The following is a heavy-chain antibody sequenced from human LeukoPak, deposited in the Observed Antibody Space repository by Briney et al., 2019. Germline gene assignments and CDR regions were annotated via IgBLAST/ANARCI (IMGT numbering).Heavy chain of an antibody. V-gene: IGHV3-48*04. CDR1: GFTFSSYS. CDR3: ARDPGIATADSYWYFDL. J-gene: IGHJ2*01. D-gene: IGHD6-13*01. Sequence: PGGSLRLSCAASGFTFSSYSMNWVRQAPGKGLEWVSYISSSSSTIYYADSVKGRFTISRDNAKNSLYLQMGSLRAEDTAVYYCARDPGIATADSYWYFDLWGRGTLVTVSS. CDR2: ISSSSSTI.